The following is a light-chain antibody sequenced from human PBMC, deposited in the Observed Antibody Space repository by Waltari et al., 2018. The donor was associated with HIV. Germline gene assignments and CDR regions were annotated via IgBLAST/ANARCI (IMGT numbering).Light chain of an antibody. J-gene: IGLJ3*02. V-gene: IGLV6-57*01. CDR3: QSYDNGNWV. CDR2: GDY. CDR1: SGGIANNY. Sequence: NFMLTQPHSVSESPGKTVTISCARSSGGIANNYVQRYQQRPGSSPTTVIYGDYQRPSGVPDRFSGSIDSSSNSASLTISGLKTDDEADYYCQSYDNGNWVLGGGTKVTVL.